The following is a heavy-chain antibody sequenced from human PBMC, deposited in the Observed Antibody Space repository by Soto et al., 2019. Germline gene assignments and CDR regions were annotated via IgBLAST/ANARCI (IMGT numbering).Heavy chain of an antibody. J-gene: IGHJ6*02. V-gene: IGHV1-46*01. Sequence: ASVKVSCKASGYTFTSYYMHWVRQAPGQGLEWMGIINPSGGSTSYAQKFQGRVTMTRDTSTSTVYMELSSLRSEDTAVYYCARDLYCSSTSCYPAYYYYGMDVWGQGTTVTVSS. CDR3: ARDLYCSSTSCYPAYYYYGMDV. CDR2: INPSGGST. CDR1: GYTFTSYY. D-gene: IGHD2-2*01.